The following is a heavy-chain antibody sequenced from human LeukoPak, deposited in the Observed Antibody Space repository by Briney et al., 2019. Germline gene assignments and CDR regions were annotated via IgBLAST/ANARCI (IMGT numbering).Heavy chain of an antibody. CDR3: ARASGGELLNGMDV. J-gene: IGHJ6*02. D-gene: IGHD1-26*01. CDR2: IYYSGST. Sequence: SETLSLTCTVSGGSMSSYYWSWIRQPPGKGLEWIGYIYYSGSTNYNPSLKSRVTISVDTSKNQFSLKLSSVTAADTAVYFCARASGGELLNGMDVWGQGTTVAVSS. V-gene: IGHV4-59*01. CDR1: GGSMSSYY.